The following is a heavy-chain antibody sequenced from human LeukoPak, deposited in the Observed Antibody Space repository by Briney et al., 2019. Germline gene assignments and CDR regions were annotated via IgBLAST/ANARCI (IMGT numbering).Heavy chain of an antibody. Sequence: PGGSLRLSCAASGFTFSSYWMHWVRHAPGKGLGWVSRLNSDGSSTIYADSVKGRFIISRDNARNSLYLQMNNLRAEDTAVYYCARPRGCGSARCNNFDSWGQGTLVTVSS. CDR1: GFTFSSYW. V-gene: IGHV3-74*01. CDR3: ARPRGCGSARCNNFDS. D-gene: IGHD2-2*01. CDR2: LNSDGSST. J-gene: IGHJ4*02.